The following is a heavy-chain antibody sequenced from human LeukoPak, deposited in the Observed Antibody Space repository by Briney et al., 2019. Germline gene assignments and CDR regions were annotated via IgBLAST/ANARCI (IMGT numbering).Heavy chain of an antibody. CDR1: GYTFTGYY. Sequence: ASVKVSCKASGYTFTGYYMHWVRQAPGQGLEWMGWINPNSGGTNYAQKFQGRVTMTRNTSISTAYMELSSLRSEDTAVYYCARGTRKSRPFDWLFSGVYYFDYWGQGTLVTVSS. J-gene: IGHJ4*02. D-gene: IGHD3-9*01. V-gene: IGHV1-2*02. CDR2: INPNSGGT. CDR3: ARGTRKSRPFDWLFSGVYYFDY.